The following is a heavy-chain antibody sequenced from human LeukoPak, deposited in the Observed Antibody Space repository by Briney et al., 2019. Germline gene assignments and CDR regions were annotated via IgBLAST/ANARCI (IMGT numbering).Heavy chain of an antibody. CDR3: ARGVAAAGRKFFDS. D-gene: IGHD6-13*01. CDR1: GYTFTGYF. J-gene: IGHJ4*02. CDR2: INPNTGGT. V-gene: IGHV1-2*02. Sequence: ASVKVSCKASGYTFTGYFIHWVRQAPGQGLEWMGSINPNTGGTNYAQQFQGRVTMTRDTSISTAYLQLTSLTSDATAVYYCARGVAAAGRKFFDSWGQGTLVTVSS.